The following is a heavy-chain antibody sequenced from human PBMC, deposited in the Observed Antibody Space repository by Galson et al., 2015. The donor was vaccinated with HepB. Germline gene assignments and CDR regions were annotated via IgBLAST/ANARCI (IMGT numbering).Heavy chain of an antibody. CDR1: GYTFTSYG. J-gene: IGHJ6*02. V-gene: IGHV1-18*04. Sequence: SVKVSCKASGYTFTSYGISWVRQAPGQGLEWMGWISAYNGNTNYAQKLQGRVTMTTDTSTSTAYMELRSLRSDDTAVYYCARSYSSSWYRDYYYGMDVWGQGTTVTVSS. CDR3: ARSYSSSWYRDYYYGMDV. D-gene: IGHD6-13*01. CDR2: ISAYNGNT.